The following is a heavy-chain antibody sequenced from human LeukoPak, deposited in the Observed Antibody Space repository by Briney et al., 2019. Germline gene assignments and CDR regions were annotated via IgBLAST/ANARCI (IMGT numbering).Heavy chain of an antibody. CDR3: AKDNGYFV. CDR2: IYSGGST. J-gene: IGHJ4*02. D-gene: IGHD4-17*01. CDR1: GFTFSSYA. V-gene: IGHV3-23*03. Sequence: GGSLRLSCAASGFTFSSYAMSWVRQAPGKGLEWVSVIYSGGSTYYADSVKGRFTISRDNSKNTLYLQMNSLRAEDTAVYYCAKDNGYFVWGQGTLVTVSP.